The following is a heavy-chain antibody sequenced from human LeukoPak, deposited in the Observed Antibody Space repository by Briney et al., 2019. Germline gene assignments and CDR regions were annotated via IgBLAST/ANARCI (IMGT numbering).Heavy chain of an antibody. J-gene: IGHJ4*02. Sequence: PSETLSLTCAVYGGSFSSYYWSWIRQPPGKGLEWIGETNHSGSTNYKPSLKSRVTISVDTSKNQFSLKLSSVTAADTAVYYCARARGDGSGYYYFDYWGQGTLVTVSS. CDR1: GGSFSSYY. CDR3: ARARGDGSGYYYFDY. D-gene: IGHD3-22*01. CDR2: TNHSGST. V-gene: IGHV4-34*01.